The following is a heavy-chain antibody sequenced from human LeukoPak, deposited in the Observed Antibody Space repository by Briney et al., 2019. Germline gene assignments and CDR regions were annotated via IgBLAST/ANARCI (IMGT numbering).Heavy chain of an antibody. D-gene: IGHD3-3*01. CDR1: GGSIISYY. CDR2: IYYSGST. J-gene: IGHJ6*03. V-gene: IGHV4-59*08. Sequence: SETLSLTCTVSGGSIISYYWSWIRQPPGKGLEWIGYIYYSGSTNYIPSLKSRVTISVDTSKNQFSLKLSSVTAADTAVYYCASSYYDFWSGYPNYYYMDVWGKGTTVTVSS. CDR3: ASSYYDFWSGYPNYYYMDV.